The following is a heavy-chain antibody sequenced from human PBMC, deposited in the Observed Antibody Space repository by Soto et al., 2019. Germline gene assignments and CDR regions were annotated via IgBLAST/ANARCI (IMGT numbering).Heavy chain of an antibody. CDR2: ISGSGGST. V-gene: IGHV3-23*01. CDR1: GFTFSSYA. Sequence: GESLKISCAASGFTFSSYAMSWVRQAPGKGLEWVSAISGSGGSTYYADSVKGRFTISRDNSKNTLYLQMNSLRAEDTAVYYCAKVPHDKIVVVIKTWGQGTLVTVSS. J-gene: IGHJ5*02. CDR3: AKVPHDKIVVVIKT. D-gene: IGHD3-22*01.